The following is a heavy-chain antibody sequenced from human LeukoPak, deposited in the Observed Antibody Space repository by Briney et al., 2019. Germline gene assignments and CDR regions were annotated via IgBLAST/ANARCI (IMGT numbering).Heavy chain of an antibody. D-gene: IGHD3-10*01. J-gene: IGHJ5*02. V-gene: IGHV4-34*01. CDR3: ARGPASGSDFAWFDP. CDR1: GGSLSNYY. Sequence: SETLSLSCAVYGGSLSNYYWSWIRQPPGKGLEWIGEINHSGSTKFNPSLKSRVTILVDMSKSQFSLELRSVTAADTAVYYCARGPASGSDFAWFDPWGQGTMVTVSS. CDR2: INHSGST.